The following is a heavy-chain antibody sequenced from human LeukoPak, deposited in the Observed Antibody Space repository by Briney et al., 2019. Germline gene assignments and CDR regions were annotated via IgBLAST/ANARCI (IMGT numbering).Heavy chain of an antibody. V-gene: IGHV5-51*01. CDR1: GYSFTSYW. CDR2: IYPDDSDT. CDR3: ARTYYYDSSGYYLFDY. D-gene: IGHD3-22*01. J-gene: IGHJ4*02. Sequence: GESLKISCKGSGYSFTSYWIGWVRQMPGKGLEWIGIIYPDDSDTRYSPSFQGQVTISADKSISTAYLQWSSLKASDTAMYYCARTYYYDSSGYYLFDYWGQGTLVTVSS.